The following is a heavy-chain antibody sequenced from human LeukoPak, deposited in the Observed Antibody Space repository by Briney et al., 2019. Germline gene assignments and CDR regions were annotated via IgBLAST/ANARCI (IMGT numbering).Heavy chain of an antibody. CDR3: ARDVKAIAAAGTGFDY. J-gene: IGHJ4*02. CDR2: IYHSGST. CDR1: GGSISSGGYY. Sequence: SQTLSLTCTVSGGSISSGGYYWSWIRQPPGKGLEWIGYIYHSGSTYYNPSLKSRVTISVDRSKNQFSLKLSSVTAADTAAYYCARDVKAIAAAGTGFDYWGQGTLVTVSS. V-gene: IGHV4-30-2*01. D-gene: IGHD6-13*01.